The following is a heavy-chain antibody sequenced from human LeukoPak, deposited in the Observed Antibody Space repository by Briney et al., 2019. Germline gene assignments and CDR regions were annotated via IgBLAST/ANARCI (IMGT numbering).Heavy chain of an antibody. CDR1: GFTFSSDA. V-gene: IGHV3-23*01. J-gene: IGHJ4*02. CDR3: ANRPGWRAFDS. Sequence: PGGSLRLSCAASGFTFSSDAMSWVRQAPGKGLEWVSNINYSGGSTYYADSVKGRFTISRDNSKNTLYLKMNSLRVEDTAVYYCANRPGWRAFDSWGQGTLVTVSS. CDR2: INYSGGST.